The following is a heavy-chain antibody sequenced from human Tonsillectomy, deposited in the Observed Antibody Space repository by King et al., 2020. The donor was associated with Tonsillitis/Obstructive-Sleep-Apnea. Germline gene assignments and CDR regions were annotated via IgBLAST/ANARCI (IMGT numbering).Heavy chain of an antibody. Sequence: VQLVESGGGLVQPGGSLRLSCAASGFTFSSYAMSWVRQAPGKGLEWVSAISGSGGSTYYADSVKGRFTISRDNSKNTLYLQMNSLRAEVTAGYYCAKDQTGYSSGWPSYRTNWFDPWGQGTLVTVSS. V-gene: IGHV3-23*04. J-gene: IGHJ5*02. D-gene: IGHD6-19*01. CDR1: GFTFSSYA. CDR2: ISGSGGST. CDR3: AKDQTGYSSGWPSYRTNWFDP.